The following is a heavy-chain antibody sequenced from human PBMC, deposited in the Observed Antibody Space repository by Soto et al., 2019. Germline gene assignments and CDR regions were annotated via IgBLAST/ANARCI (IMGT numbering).Heavy chain of an antibody. Sequence: QVQMVEAGGGLVKPGGPLRLSCAASGFIFSHYYMGWIRQAPGKGLEWVSYINPTSGHINYADSVKGRFTISRDKARNSLYLQMNSWTANDTGMYYGAGPPNRAYNRHFAYCGQGTLVTVSS. CDR3: AGPPNRAYNRHFAY. CDR2: INPTSGHI. J-gene: IGHJ4*02. D-gene: IGHD1-1*01. CDR1: GFIFSHYY. V-gene: IGHV3-11*06.